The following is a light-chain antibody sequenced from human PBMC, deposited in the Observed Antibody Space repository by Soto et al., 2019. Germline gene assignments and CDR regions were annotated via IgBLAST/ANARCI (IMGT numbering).Light chain of an antibody. Sequence: QSVLTQPASVSVSPGQSITISCTGTSSDVGGYDYVSWYQQHPGKAPKLMIYDVSNRPSGVSNRFSGSKSGNTASLTISGLQAEDEADYYCSSYTTSSPWVFGGGTKVTVL. J-gene: IGLJ3*02. CDR2: DVS. CDR3: SSYTTSSPWV. CDR1: SSDVGGYDY. V-gene: IGLV2-14*01.